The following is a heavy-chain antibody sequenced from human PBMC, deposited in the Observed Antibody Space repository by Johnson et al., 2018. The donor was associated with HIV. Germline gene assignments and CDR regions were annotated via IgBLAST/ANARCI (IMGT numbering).Heavy chain of an antibody. D-gene: IGHD1-26*01. V-gene: IGHV3-15*01. Sequence: EVQLVESGGGLVKPGESLRLSCAASGFSFSNAWMNWVRQAPGKGLEWVGRIKSKTDGGTTDYAAPVKGRFTLSRDDSKNTLFLQMNSLKTEDTALYYCTAHYRNAFDIWDQGTMVTVSS. CDR3: TAHYRNAFDI. CDR2: IKSKTDGGTT. J-gene: IGHJ3*02. CDR1: GFSFSNAW.